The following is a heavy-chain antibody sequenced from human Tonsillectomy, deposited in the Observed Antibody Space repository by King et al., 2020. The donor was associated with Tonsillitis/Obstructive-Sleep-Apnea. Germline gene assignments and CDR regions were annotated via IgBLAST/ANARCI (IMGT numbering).Heavy chain of an antibody. CDR1: GFTFSDYY. Sequence: VQLVESGGGLVKPGGSLRLSCAASGFTFSDYYMSWIRQAPGKGLEWVSYIISSGSTRYYADFVKGRFTMSRDNAKNSLYLPMHSLRAEDTAVYYWARVWDIVVVPAAIWFDPWGQGTLVTVSS. J-gene: IGHJ5*02. D-gene: IGHD2-2*01. CDR3: ARVWDIVVVPAAIWFDP. CDR2: IISSGSTR. V-gene: IGHV3-11*01.